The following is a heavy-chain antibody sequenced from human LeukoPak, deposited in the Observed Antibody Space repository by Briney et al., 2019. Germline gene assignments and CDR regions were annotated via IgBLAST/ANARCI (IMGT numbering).Heavy chain of an antibody. CDR3: AREVVVVPAAAFDI. J-gene: IGHJ3*02. D-gene: IGHD2-2*01. CDR2: VNHSGNT. Sequence: AETLSLTCAVYGGSLGGYYRSWIRQPPGKRLEWIGEVNHSGNTNYNPSLTSLVTISLDTSKNQFSLKLTSVTAADTAVYYCAREVVVVPAAAFDIWGQGTMVTVSS. CDR1: GGSLGGYY. V-gene: IGHV4-34*01.